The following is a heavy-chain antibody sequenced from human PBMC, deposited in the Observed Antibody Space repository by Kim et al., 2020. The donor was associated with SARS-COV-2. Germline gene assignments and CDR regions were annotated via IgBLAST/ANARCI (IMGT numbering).Heavy chain of an antibody. J-gene: IGHJ4*02. CDR1: GYTFTSYG. CDR2: ISAYNGNT. CDR3: ARDPLRYFDWLLDY. V-gene: IGHV1-18*01. D-gene: IGHD3-9*01. Sequence: ASVKVSCKASGYTFTSYGISWVRQAPGQGLEWMGWISAYNGNTNYAQKLQGRVTMTTDTSTSTAYMELRSLRSDDTAVYYCARDPLRYFDWLLDYWGQGTLVTVSS.